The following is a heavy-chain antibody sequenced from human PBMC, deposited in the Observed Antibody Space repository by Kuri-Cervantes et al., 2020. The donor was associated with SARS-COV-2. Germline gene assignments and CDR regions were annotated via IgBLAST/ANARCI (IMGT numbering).Heavy chain of an antibody. J-gene: IGHJ6*03. V-gene: IGHV1-69*13. D-gene: IGHD2-15*01. CDR3: ARVADDRSRYYYYYMDV. Sequence: SVTVSCKASVGTFSSYAISWVRQAPGQGLEWMGGIIPIFGTANYAQKFQGRVTITADESTSTAYMELRRLRSDDTAVYYCARVADDRSRYYYYYMDVWGKGTTVTVSS. CDR1: VGTFSSYA. CDR2: IIPIFGTA.